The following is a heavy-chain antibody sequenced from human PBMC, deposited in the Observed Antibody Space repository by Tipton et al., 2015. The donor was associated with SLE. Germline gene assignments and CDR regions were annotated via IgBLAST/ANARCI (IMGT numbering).Heavy chain of an antibody. CDR1: GYTFTSYD. CDR2: MNPNSGDA. J-gene: IGHJ4*02. CDR3: AIRWDCSGGSCQGSFGY. Sequence: QLVQSGPEVKKPGASVKVSCKASGYTFTSYDINWVRRATGQGLEWMGWMNPNSGDAGYALKFQGRVTMTRNISKSTAYMELSSLRSEDTAVYYCAIRWDCSGGSCQGSFGYWGQGTLVTVSS. V-gene: IGHV1-8*01. D-gene: IGHD2-15*01.